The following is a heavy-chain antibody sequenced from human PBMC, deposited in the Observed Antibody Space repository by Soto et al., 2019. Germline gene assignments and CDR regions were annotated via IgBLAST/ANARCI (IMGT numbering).Heavy chain of an antibody. D-gene: IGHD3-22*01. V-gene: IGHV3-48*03. CDR1: GFTFSSYE. J-gene: IGHJ3*02. CDR2: ISSSGSTI. CDR3: ASWVITTQKDGFDI. Sequence: PGGSLRLSCAASGFTFSSYEMNWVRQAPGKGLEWVSYISSSGSTIYYADSVKGRFTISRDNAKNSRYLQMNSLRAEDTAVYYCASWVITTQKDGFDIWGRGTMGTVSS.